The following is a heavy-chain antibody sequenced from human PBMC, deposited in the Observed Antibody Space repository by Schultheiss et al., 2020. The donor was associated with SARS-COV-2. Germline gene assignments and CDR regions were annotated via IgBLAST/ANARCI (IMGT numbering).Heavy chain of an antibody. CDR3: AGLLWGQPAAIGY. CDR1: GGSFSGYY. CDR2: VHYSGST. J-gene: IGHJ4*02. Sequence: GSLRLSCAVYGGSFSGYYWNWIRQPPGKGLEWIAYVHYSGSTNYNPSLKSRVTMSVDTSKNQFSLKVSSVTAADTAVYYCAGLLWGQPAAIGYWGQGTLVTVSS. D-gene: IGHD2-2*01. V-gene: IGHV4-59*08.